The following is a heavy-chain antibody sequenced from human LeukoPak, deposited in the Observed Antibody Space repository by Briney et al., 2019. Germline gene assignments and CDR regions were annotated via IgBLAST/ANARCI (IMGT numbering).Heavy chain of an antibody. J-gene: IGHJ4*02. Sequence: PGGSLRPSCAASGFTFSYYAMSWVRQAPGKGLEWVSGISGSGGNTNYADSVKGRFTISRDNSKNTLYLQMNSLRVEDTAVYNCAKDRDGYTWGSYRSKWGQGTLVTVSS. V-gene: IGHV3-23*01. CDR2: ISGSGGNT. CDR3: AKDRDGYTWGSYRSK. CDR1: GFTFSYYA. D-gene: IGHD3-16*02.